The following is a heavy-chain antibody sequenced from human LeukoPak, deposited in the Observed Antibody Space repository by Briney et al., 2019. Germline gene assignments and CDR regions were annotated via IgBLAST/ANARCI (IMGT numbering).Heavy chain of an antibody. D-gene: IGHD6-13*01. J-gene: IGHJ4*02. V-gene: IGHV6-1*01. CDR2: TYYRSKWYN. CDR3: ARAVGSSWYHY. Sequence: SPTLSLTCAISGDSVSSNSAAWNWLRQSPSRGLEWLGSTYYRSKWYNDYAVSVKSRITINPDTSKNQFSLQLNSVTPDDTAVYYCARAVGSSWYHYWGQGTLVTVSS. CDR1: GDSVSSNSAA.